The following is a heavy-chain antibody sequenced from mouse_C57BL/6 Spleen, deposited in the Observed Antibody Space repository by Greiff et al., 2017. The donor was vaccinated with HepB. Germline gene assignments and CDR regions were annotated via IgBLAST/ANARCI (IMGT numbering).Heavy chain of an antibody. CDR2: ISDGGSYT. CDR1: GFTFSSYA. D-gene: IGHD4-1*01. Sequence: EVKLMESGGGLVKPGGSLKLSCAASGFTFSSYAMSWVRQTPEKRLEWVATISDGGSYTYYPDNVKGRFTISRDNAKNNLYLQMSHLKSEDTAMYYCARANWDYWGQGTTLTVSS. J-gene: IGHJ2*01. CDR3: ARANWDY. V-gene: IGHV5-4*03.